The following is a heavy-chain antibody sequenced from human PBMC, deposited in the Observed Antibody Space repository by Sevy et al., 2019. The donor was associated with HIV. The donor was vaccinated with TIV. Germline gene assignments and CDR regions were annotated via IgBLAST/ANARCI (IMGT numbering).Heavy chain of an antibody. CDR3: TTSITMIVVVMYYFDY. Sequence: GGSLRLSCAASGFTFSNAWMSWVRQAPGKGLEWVGLIKSKTDGGTTDYAAPVKGRFTISRDDSKNTLYLQMNSLKTEDTAVYYCTTSITMIVVVMYYFDYWGQGTLVTVSS. CDR2: IKSKTDGGTT. J-gene: IGHJ4*02. CDR1: GFTFSNAW. D-gene: IGHD3-22*01. V-gene: IGHV3-15*01.